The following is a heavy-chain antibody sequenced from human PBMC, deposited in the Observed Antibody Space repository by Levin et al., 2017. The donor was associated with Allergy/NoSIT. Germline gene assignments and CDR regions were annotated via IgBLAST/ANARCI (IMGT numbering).Heavy chain of an antibody. CDR1: GFTFSNYA. CDR3: AREDIGWRGGLTDY. Sequence: ETLSLTCAASGFTFSNYAMHWVRQAPGKGLKYISAISSNGGDTYYANSVKGRFTISRDNSKNTLYLQMGSLRAEDMAVYYCAREDIGWRGGLTDYWGQGTLVTVSS. J-gene: IGHJ4*02. V-gene: IGHV3-64*01. CDR2: ISSNGGDT. D-gene: IGHD6-19*01.